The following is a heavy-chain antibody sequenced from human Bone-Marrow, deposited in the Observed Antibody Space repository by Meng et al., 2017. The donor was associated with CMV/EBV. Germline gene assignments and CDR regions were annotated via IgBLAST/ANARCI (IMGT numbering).Heavy chain of an antibody. Sequence: GGSLRLSCAASGFTFSCYAMHWVRQAPGKGLEWVAVISYDGSNKYYADSVKGRFTISRDNSKNTLYLQMNSLRAEDTAVYYCARDLEMATEGFDYWGQGTLVTVSS. D-gene: IGHD5-24*01. J-gene: IGHJ4*02. CDR2: ISYDGSNK. V-gene: IGHV3-30*04. CDR1: GFTFSCYA. CDR3: ARDLEMATEGFDY.